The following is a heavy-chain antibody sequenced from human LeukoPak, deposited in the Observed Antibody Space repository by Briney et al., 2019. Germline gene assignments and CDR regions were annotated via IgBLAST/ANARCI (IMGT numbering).Heavy chain of an antibody. Sequence: PGRSLRLSCAASGFTFSNYAIHWVRQAPGKGLEWVAVIASDGRDKHHAESVKGRFTISRDNSKSTLYLQTNSLRAEDTAVYYCARDLAAGGNYWGQGTLVTVSS. J-gene: IGHJ4*02. CDR2: IASDGRDK. V-gene: IGHV3-33*05. D-gene: IGHD6-25*01. CDR3: ARDLAAGGNY. CDR1: GFTFSNYA.